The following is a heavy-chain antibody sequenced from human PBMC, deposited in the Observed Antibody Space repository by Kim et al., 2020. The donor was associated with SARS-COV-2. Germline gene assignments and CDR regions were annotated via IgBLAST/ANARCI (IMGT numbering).Heavy chain of an antibody. D-gene: IGHD4-4*01. CDR2: INSDGSSP. CDR1: GFTFSNYW. V-gene: IGHV3-74*01. J-gene: IGHJ6*02. CDR3: TREMTTETKAGMDV. Sequence: GGSLRLSCAASGFTFSNYWMHWVHQAPGKGLVWVSHINSDGSSPNYADSVKGRFTISRDNAKNTLYLQMNSLRAEDTAVYYCTREMTTETKAGMDVWGQGTTVTVSS.